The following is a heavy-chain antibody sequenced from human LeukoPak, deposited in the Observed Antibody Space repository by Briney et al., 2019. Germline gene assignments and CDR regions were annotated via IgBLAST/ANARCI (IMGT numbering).Heavy chain of an antibody. J-gene: IGHJ4*01. CDR3: ARDGTAAGLYFDL. Sequence: GGSLRLSCGVSGSTLTDYWMNWVRQAPGKGLEWVASIRQDGGEKSYVDSVKGRLTISRDNTKSSLYLQINSLRAEDTAVYYCARDGTAAGLYFDLWGQGTLVTVSS. D-gene: IGHD6-13*01. CDR2: IRQDGGEK. CDR1: GSTLTDYW. V-gene: IGHV3-7*01.